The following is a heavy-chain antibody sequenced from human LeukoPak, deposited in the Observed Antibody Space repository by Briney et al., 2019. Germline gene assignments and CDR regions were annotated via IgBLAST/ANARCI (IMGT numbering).Heavy chain of an antibody. J-gene: IGHJ5*02. CDR3: ARGLGPISWFDP. Sequence: ASVKVSCKASGYTFTGYYMHWVRHAPGQGLEWMGWINPNSGGTNYAQKFQGRVTMTRDTSISTAHMELSRLRSDDTAVYYCARGLGPISWFDPWGQGTLVTVSS. CDR2: INPNSGGT. V-gene: IGHV1-2*02. D-gene: IGHD2-21*01. CDR1: GYTFTGYY.